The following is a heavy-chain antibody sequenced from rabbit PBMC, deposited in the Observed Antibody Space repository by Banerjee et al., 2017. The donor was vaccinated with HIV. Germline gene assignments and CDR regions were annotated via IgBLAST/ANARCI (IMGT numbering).Heavy chain of an antibody. CDR2: IDPIFGST. J-gene: IGHJ4*01. Sequence: QQQLVESGGGLVKPGASLTLTCTASGFDFSSYGVSWVRQAPGKGLEWIGYIDPIFGSTHYANWVNGRFTITSHNAQNTLYLQLNSLTAADTATHFCVRFASSSGYLAYYFNLWGQGTLVTVS. D-gene: IGHD1-1*01. CDR1: GFDFSSYG. CDR3: VRFASSSGYLAYYFNL. V-gene: IGHV1S47*01.